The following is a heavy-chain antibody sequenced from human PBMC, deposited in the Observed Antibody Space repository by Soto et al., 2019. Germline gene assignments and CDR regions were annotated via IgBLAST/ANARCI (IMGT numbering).Heavy chain of an antibody. Sequence: ASVKVFCKASGYTFTGYYMHWVRQAPGKGLEWMGCINPEDGETNYAQKFQGRVTMTEDTSTDTAYMELSSLRSEDTAVYYCATEGDLGAGPFDYWGQGTLVTVSS. CDR1: GYTFTGYY. J-gene: IGHJ4*02. D-gene: IGHD3-16*01. CDR3: ATEGDLGAGPFDY. V-gene: IGHV1-24*01. CDR2: INPEDGET.